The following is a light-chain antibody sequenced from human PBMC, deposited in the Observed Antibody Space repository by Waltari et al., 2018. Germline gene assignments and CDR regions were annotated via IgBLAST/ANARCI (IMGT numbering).Light chain of an antibody. V-gene: IGLV4-60*03. Sequence: QPLLTQPSSLSASLGSTVNLTCTLSSGFSRPIIAWHQQQPGKGPRYVMKLDGSGNYNKGSGVPDRFSGSSSGADLYLTISNLQSEDEADYYCETWDYNIRVFGGGTKLTVL. J-gene: IGLJ3*02. CDR3: ETWDYNIRV. CDR2: LDGSGNY. CDR1: SGFSRPI.